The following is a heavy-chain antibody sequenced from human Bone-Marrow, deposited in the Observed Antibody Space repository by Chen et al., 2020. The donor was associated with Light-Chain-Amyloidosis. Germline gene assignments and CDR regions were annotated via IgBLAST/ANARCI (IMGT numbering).Heavy chain of an antibody. CDR2: IYPDDSDA. CDR1: ACTLPNYW. D-gene: IGHD5-12*01. J-gene: IGHJ4*02. Sequence: DEQPDPSGPQEKKTGESPNISMKGSACTLPNYWIGWVRQMPGKGLEWMGVIYPDDSDARYSPSFEGQVTISADKSITTAYLQWRSLKASDTAMYYCARRRDGYNFDYWGQGTLVTVSS. CDR3: ARRRDGYNFDY. V-gene: IGHV5-51*01.